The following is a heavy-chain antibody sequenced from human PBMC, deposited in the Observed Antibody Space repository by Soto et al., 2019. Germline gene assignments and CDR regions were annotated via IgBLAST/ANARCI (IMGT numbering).Heavy chain of an antibody. Sequence: LRLSCAASGFTFSNSWMHWVRQAPGRGLVWVSRINSDGSTTSYADSVKGRFTISRDNAKNTLYLQMHSLRAEETAVYYCARSPLLGGYGMDVWGQGTTVTVSS. CDR3: ARSPLLGGYGMDV. V-gene: IGHV3-74*01. CDR1: GFTFSNSW. CDR2: INSDGSTT. D-gene: IGHD3-10*01. J-gene: IGHJ6*02.